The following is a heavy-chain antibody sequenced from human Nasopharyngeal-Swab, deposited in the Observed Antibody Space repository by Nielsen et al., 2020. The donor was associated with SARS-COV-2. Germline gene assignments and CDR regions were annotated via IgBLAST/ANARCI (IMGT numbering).Heavy chain of an antibody. J-gene: IGHJ3*01. Sequence: GESLKISCAASGFSFSTYGMHWVRQSPVKGLEWLTNIWYDGSNKYYADSVKGRFTVSRDNSKNTLFLEMDSLRAEDTAVYYCARGSSVYAFDVWGQGTEVTVSS. V-gene: IGHV3-33*01. CDR1: GFSFSTYG. CDR3: ARGSSVYAFDV. D-gene: IGHD3-10*01. CDR2: IWYDGSNK.